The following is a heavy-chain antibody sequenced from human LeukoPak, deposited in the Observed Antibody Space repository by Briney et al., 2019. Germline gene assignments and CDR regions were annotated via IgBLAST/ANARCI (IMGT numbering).Heavy chain of an antibody. CDR2: IHYTGAT. V-gene: IGHV4-34*01. Sequence: SETLSLTCAVYGGSITGYYWSWIRQTPGRGLEWVGEIHYTGATSYNPSLKSRATISTDTSKNQFTLRLSSVTAADTAVYYCARGNILTGYCFDFWGQGALVTVSS. CDR1: GGSITGYY. D-gene: IGHD3-9*01. J-gene: IGHJ4*02. CDR3: ARGNILTGYCFDF.